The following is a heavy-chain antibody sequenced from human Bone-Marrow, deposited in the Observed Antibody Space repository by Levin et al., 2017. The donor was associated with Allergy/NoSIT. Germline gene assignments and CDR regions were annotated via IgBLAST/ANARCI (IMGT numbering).Heavy chain of an antibody. CDR3: AKDPEGGFYFDL. CDR2: ISGSGGST. Sequence: GESLKISCAASGFTFKNYAMTWVRQAPGRGLEWVSNISGSGGSTYYADSVKGRFTISRDNSKNTLYLLMNSLRAEDTAVYYCAKDPEGGFYFDLWGPGTVVTVSS. D-gene: IGHD3-16*01. CDR1: GFTFKNYA. J-gene: IGHJ4*02. V-gene: IGHV3-23*01.